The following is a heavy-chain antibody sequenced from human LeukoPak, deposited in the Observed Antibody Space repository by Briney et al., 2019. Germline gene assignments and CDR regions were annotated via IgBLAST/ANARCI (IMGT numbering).Heavy chain of an antibody. D-gene: IGHD6-13*01. Sequence: GGSLRLSCAASGFTFSSYDMNWLRQAPGKGLEWVSSIIGSGGTTYYADSVKGRFTVSRDNPKNTLYLQMHSLRVEDTAVYYCAKDASYSSSWYGLDYWGQGTLVTVSS. J-gene: IGHJ4*02. CDR2: IIGSGGTT. CDR1: GFTFSSYD. CDR3: AKDASYSSSWYGLDY. V-gene: IGHV3-23*01.